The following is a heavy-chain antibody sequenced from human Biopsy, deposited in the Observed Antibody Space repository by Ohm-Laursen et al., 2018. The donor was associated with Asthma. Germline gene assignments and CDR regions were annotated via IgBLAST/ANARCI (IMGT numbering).Heavy chain of an antibody. V-gene: IGHV1-69*13. D-gene: IGHD2-2*01. Sequence: GASVKVSCKSLGGTFNTYVIGWVRQAPGQGFEWMGGINPAFGTTTYPQKFQDRVTITADDSTSTVYMELSSLRSEDTAVYYCARKAGSCISRTCYSLDFWGQGTLVTVSS. J-gene: IGHJ4*02. CDR2: INPAFGTT. CDR1: GGTFNTYV. CDR3: ARKAGSCISRTCYSLDF.